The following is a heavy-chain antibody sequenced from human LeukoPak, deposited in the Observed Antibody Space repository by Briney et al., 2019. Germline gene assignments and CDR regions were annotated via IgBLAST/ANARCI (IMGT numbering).Heavy chain of an antibody. CDR2: IYYSGST. CDR1: GGSISSGDYY. V-gene: IGHV4-30-4*01. D-gene: IGHD2-21*02. Sequence: SQTLSLTCTVSGGSISSGDYYWSWIRQPPGKGLEWIGYIYYSGSTYYNPSLKSRVTISVDTSKNQFSLKLSSVTAADTAVYYCARVYCGGDCYPTDYYFDYWGQGTLVTVSS. J-gene: IGHJ4*02. CDR3: ARVYCGGDCYPTDYYFDY.